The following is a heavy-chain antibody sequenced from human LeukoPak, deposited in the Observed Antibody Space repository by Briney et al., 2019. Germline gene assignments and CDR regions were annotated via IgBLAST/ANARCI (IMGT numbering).Heavy chain of an antibody. D-gene: IGHD1-1*01. CDR1: GLTFSSYS. Sequence: PGGSLRLSCTASGLTFSSYSMNWVRQAPGKGLEWVSVIYSGGSTYYADSVKGRFTISRDNSKNTLYLQMNSLRAEDTAVYYCARVGKGLERRLSHFDIWGQGTMVTVSS. CDR3: ARVGKGLERRLSHFDI. CDR2: IYSGGST. J-gene: IGHJ3*02. V-gene: IGHV3-53*01.